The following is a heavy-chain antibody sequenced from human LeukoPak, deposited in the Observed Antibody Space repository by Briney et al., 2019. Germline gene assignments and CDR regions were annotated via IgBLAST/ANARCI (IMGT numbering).Heavy chain of an antibody. V-gene: IGHV1-58*02. J-gene: IGHJ4*02. CDR1: GFTFTSSA. CDR3: AAASGGRGVINGPIDF. Sequence: GASVKVSCKASGFTFTSSAMQWVRQARGQRLEWIGWIVVASGNTNYAQKVQERVIITRDMSTGTAYMELGSLRSEDTAVYYCAAASGGRGVINGPIDFWGQGTLVTVSS. D-gene: IGHD3-10*01. CDR2: IVVASGNT.